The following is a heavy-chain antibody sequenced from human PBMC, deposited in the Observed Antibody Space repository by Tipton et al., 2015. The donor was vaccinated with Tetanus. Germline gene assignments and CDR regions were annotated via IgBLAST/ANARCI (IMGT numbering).Heavy chain of an antibody. CDR3: AKEALGVLDV. V-gene: IGHV3-23*01. J-gene: IGHJ6*04. Sequence: SLRLSCAASGFTFSSYAMSWVRQAPGKGLQWVSAISGSSLRPYYADSVKGRFTISRDNSKNTVWLQLNSLRGDDTAIYYCAKEALGVLDVWGKGTPVTVSP. CDR1: GFTFSSYA. CDR2: ISGSSLRP.